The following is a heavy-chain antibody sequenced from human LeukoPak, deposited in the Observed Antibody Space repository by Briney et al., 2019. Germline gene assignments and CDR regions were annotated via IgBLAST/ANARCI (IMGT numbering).Heavy chain of an antibody. Sequence: SETLSLTCTVSGDSMTTTSHFWDWVRQPPGKGLEWIGEINHSGSTNYNPSLKSRVTISVDTSKNQFSLKLSSVTAADTAVYYCARHGHSSSIVVVPAATPFDYWGQGTLVTVSS. CDR3: ARHGHSSSIVVVPAATPFDY. V-gene: IGHV4-39*01. D-gene: IGHD2-2*01. J-gene: IGHJ4*02. CDR2: INHSGST. CDR1: GDSMTTTSHF.